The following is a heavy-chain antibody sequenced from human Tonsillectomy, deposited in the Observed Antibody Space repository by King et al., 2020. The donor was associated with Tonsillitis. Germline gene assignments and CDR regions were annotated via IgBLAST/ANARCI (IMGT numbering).Heavy chain of an antibody. J-gene: IGHJ4*02. CDR3: AKEALSRHFDRDC. CDR1: GFTFSNYA. Sequence: EVQLVESGGGSVQPGGSLRLSCAASGFTFSNYAMSWVRQAPGKGLEWVSAITGGGSTYYADSVRGRFTVSRDNSKNTLFLQMNSLRVEDTAAYYCAKEALSRHFDRDCWGQGTLVTVS. D-gene: IGHD3-9*01. V-gene: IGHV3-23*04. CDR2: ITGGGST.